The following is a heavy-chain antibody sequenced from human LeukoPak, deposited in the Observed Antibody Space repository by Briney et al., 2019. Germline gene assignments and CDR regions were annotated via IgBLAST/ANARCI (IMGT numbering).Heavy chain of an antibody. D-gene: IGHD2-2*01. CDR3: ARGRVVVVPAAHYWYFDL. CDR2: INHSGST. Sequence: PGGSLRLSCAASGFTFSTYWMHWIRQPPGKGLEWIGEINHSGSTNYNPSLKSRVTISVDTSKNQFSLKLSSVTAADTAVYYCARGRVVVVPAAHYWYFDLWGRGTLVTVSS. V-gene: IGHV4-34*01. J-gene: IGHJ2*01. CDR1: GFTFSTYW.